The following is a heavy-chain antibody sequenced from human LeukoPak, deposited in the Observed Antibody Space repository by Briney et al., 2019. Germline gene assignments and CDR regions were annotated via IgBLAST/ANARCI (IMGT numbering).Heavy chain of an antibody. CDR1: GFTFSSYG. Sequence: PGGSLRLSCAASGFTFSSYGMHWVRQAPGKGLEWVSGINWNGGSTYYADSVKGRFTISRDNSKNTLYLQMNSLRAEDAAVYYCAKLVVPAAPGDRGAFDIWGQGTMVTVSS. V-gene: IGHV3-23*01. CDR2: INWNGGST. J-gene: IGHJ3*02. D-gene: IGHD2-2*01. CDR3: AKLVVPAAPGDRGAFDI.